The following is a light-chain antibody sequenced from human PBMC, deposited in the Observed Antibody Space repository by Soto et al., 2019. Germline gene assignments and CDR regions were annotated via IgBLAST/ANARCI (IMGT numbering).Light chain of an antibody. J-gene: IGKJ4*01. V-gene: IGKV1-39*01. CDR1: QNINTY. CDR3: QQGYSTPLT. CDR2: AAS. Sequence: DIQMTQSPSSLSASIGDRVTLTCRASQNINTYLNWYHQKPGKAPKLLIYAASTLQSGVPPRFSGSGSGTDFTLTISGLHPEDFATYYCQQGYSTPLTFGGGTKLDIK.